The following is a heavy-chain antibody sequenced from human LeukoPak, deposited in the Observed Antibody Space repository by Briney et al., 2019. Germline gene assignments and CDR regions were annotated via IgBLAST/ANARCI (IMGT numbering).Heavy chain of an antibody. Sequence: PGGSLRLSCAASGFTFSSYSMNWVRQAPGKGLEWVSSISSSSSYIYYADSVKGRFTISRDNAKNSLYLQMNSLRAEDTAVYYCARANTWIQLFDYWGQGTLVTVSS. CDR1: GFTFSSYS. CDR3: ARANTWIQLFDY. CDR2: ISSSSSYI. D-gene: IGHD5-18*01. J-gene: IGHJ4*02. V-gene: IGHV3-21*04.